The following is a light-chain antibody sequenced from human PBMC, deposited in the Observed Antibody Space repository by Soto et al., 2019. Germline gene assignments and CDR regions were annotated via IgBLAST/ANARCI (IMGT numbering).Light chain of an antibody. CDR3: QQRNSCPHT. J-gene: IGKJ5*01. Sequence: VLTQSPATSSLSPGERATLSCRASQSVGTYLVWYQQRYGQPPSLLIYDASNRATDVPVRFSGSGSVTDFTHTISSLEPEDVAVYYCQQRNSCPHTFGQGSRREIK. CDR2: DAS. CDR1: QSVGTY. V-gene: IGKV3-11*01.